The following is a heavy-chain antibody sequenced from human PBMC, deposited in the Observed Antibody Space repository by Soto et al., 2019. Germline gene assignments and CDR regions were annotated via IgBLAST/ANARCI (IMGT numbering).Heavy chain of an antibody. CDR1: GFTVSSHY. CDR2: LYSGAGT. Sequence: VQLVESGGGLVQPGGSLRLSCAASGFTVSSHYMNWVRQAPGKGLEWLSVLYSGAGTYYADSVKDRFTISRDNSKNTLYLQLNSLRAEDTAIYYCARECGGDCSNAFDLWGQGTMVTVSP. D-gene: IGHD2-21*01. V-gene: IGHV3-66*01. J-gene: IGHJ3*01. CDR3: ARECGGDCSNAFDL.